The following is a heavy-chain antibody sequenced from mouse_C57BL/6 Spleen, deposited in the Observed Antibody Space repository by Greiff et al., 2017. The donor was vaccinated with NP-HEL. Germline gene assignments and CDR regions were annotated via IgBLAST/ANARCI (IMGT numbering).Heavy chain of an antibody. CDR3: ARWYSGWYFDV. Sequence: VQLQQSGPELVKPGASVKISCKASGYAFSSSWMNWVKQRPGKGLEWIGRIYPGDGDTNYNGKFKGKATLTADKSSSTAYMQLSSLTSEDSAVYFCARWYSGWYFDVWGTGTTVTVSS. CDR1: GYAFSSSW. V-gene: IGHV1-82*01. D-gene: IGHD1-1*02. CDR2: IYPGDGDT. J-gene: IGHJ1*03.